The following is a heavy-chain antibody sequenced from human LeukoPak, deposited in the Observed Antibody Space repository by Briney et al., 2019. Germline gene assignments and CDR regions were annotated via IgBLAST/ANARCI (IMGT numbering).Heavy chain of an antibody. V-gene: IGHV3-21*01. Sequence: GALRLSCAASGFTFSNYNMNWVRQAPGKGLEWVSSISRSSIYMYYADSVKGRFTISRDNAKNSLYLQMNSLRAEDTAVYYCARGRYDSSGYYSIFDYWGQGTLVTVSS. D-gene: IGHD3-22*01. CDR1: GFTFSNYN. CDR3: ARGRYDSSGYYSIFDY. CDR2: ISRSSIYM. J-gene: IGHJ4*02.